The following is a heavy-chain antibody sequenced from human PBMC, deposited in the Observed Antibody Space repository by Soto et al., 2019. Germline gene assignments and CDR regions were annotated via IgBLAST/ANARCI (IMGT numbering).Heavy chain of an antibody. V-gene: IGHV1-69*06. CDR3: AREKREYRYQYYYYYYGMDV. CDR2: TIPIFGTA. CDR1: GRTFSSYA. D-gene: IGHD5-18*01. Sequence: QVQLVQSGAEVKKPGSSVKVSCKASGRTFSSYAISWVRQAPGQGLEWMGGTIPIFGTANYAQKFQGRVTITADKSTSTAYMELSSLRSEDTAVYYCAREKREYRYQYYYYYYGMDVWGQGTTVTVSS. J-gene: IGHJ6*02.